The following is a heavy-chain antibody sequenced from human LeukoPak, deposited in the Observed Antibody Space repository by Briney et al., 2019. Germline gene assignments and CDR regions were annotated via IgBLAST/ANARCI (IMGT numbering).Heavy chain of an antibody. CDR2: ISSAGST. Sequence: SETLSLTCTVSGGSISSGGHYWSWIRQPAGKGLEYLGRISSAGSTNYNPSLRSRVTISADTSKNHFSLKLTSVTAADTAVYYCARDQTYSGSGIYTYFDYWGQGILVTVSS. D-gene: IGHD3-10*01. V-gene: IGHV4-61*02. J-gene: IGHJ4*02. CDR1: GGSISSGGHY. CDR3: ARDQTYSGSGIYTYFDY.